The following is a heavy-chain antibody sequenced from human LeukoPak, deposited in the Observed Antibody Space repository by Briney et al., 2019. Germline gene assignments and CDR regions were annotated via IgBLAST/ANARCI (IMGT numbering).Heavy chain of an antibody. V-gene: IGHV2-70*01. J-gene: IGHJ4*02. CDR3: ARIYFYDSSSYYFDY. D-gene: IGHD3-22*01. Sequence: KSGPTLVNPTQTFTLTCTFSGFSLSTSGMCVSCIRQPPGKALEWLALIDWDDDKYYSTSLKTRPTISKDTSKNQVVLTMTNMDPVDTATYYCARIYFYDSSSYYFDYWGQGTLVTVSS. CDR1: GFSLSTSGMC. CDR2: IDWDDDK.